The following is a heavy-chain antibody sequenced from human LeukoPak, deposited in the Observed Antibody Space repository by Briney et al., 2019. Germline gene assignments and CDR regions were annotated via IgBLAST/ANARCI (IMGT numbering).Heavy chain of an antibody. CDR1: GGSFSGYY. Sequence: PSETLSLTCAVYGGSFSGYYWSWIRQPPGKGLEWIGEINHSGSTNYNPSLKSRVTISVDTFKNQFSLKLSSVTAADTAVYYCARGSPPYDYVWGSYRYYFDYWGQGTLVTVSS. CDR2: INHSGST. J-gene: IGHJ4*02. D-gene: IGHD3-16*02. CDR3: ARGSPPYDYVWGSYRYYFDY. V-gene: IGHV4-34*01.